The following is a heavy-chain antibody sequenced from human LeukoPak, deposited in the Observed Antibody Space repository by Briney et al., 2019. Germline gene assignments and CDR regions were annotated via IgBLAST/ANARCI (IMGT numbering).Heavy chain of an antibody. CDR1: GYSISSGYY. CDR3: ARDDYGDSGWFDP. D-gene: IGHD4-17*01. Sequence: SETLSLTCTVSGYSISSGYYWGWILQPPGKGLEWIGSIYHSGNTYYNPTLKSRVTISVDTSKNQFSLKLSSVTAADTAVYYCARDDYGDSGWFDPWGQGTLVTVSS. CDR2: IYHSGNT. J-gene: IGHJ5*02. V-gene: IGHV4-38-2*02.